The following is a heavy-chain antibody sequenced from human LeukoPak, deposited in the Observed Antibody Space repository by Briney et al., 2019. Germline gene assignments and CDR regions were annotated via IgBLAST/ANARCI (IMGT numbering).Heavy chain of an antibody. D-gene: IGHD4-17*01. CDR1: GYTFTSYD. J-gene: IGHJ4*02. Sequence: ASVKVSCKASGYTFTSYDINWVRQATGQGLEWMGWMNPNSGNTGYAQKFQGRVTITRNTSISTAYMELSSLRSEDTAVYYCASTSGPGDYWFDYWGQGTLVTVSS. V-gene: IGHV1-8*03. CDR2: MNPNSGNT. CDR3: ASTSGPGDYWFDY.